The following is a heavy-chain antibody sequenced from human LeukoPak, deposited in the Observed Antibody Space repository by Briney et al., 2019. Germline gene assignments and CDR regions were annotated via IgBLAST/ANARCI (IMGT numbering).Heavy chain of an antibody. V-gene: IGHV3-23*01. CDR1: GFTFSNSD. D-gene: IGHD5-18*01. CDR2: INTSGGTT. Sequence: GGSLRLSCAGSGFTFSNSDMSWVRQAPGKGLEWVATINTSGGTTYYADSVKGQFTISRDNSRNNLYLQMNSLRAEDTAVYYCAKVRYTYGPFYDFWGQGTLVTVSS. J-gene: IGHJ4*02. CDR3: AKVRYTYGPFYDF.